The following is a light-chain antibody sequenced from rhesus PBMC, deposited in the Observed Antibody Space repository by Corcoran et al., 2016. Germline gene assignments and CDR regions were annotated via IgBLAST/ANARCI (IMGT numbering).Light chain of an antibody. J-gene: IGKJ1*01. CDR3: HQHNSYPWT. Sequence: DIQMTQSPSSLSASVGDRVTITCQASQGISSWLAWYQQKPWKAPKLLIYAASSLQSGVPSRFSGSGSCTNFPLTISSLQPEDFATYYCHQHNSYPWTFGQGTKVEIK. CDR1: QGISSW. V-gene: IGKV1-33*02. CDR2: AAS.